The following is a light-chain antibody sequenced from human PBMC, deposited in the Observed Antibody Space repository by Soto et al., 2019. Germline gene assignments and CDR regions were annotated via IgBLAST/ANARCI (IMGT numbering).Light chain of an antibody. V-gene: IGLV3-21*02. CDR1: DIGDKS. CDR3: QVWDSDSHHVV. CDR2: DDT. Sequence: SYELTQPPSVSVGPGQTANITCAGDDIGDKSVHWYQQMAGQAPVVVVSDDTDRPSGIPERFSGSNSGNTATLTISRVEVGEEADYYCQVWDSDSHHVVFGGGTKVTVL. J-gene: IGLJ2*01.